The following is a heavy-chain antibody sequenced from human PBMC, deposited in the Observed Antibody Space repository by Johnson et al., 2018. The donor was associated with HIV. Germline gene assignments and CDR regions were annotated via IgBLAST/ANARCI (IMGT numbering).Heavy chain of an antibody. CDR3: ARRDSDAFDI. Sequence: VQLVESGGGLVQPGGSLRLSCAASGFTFSSYAMHWVRQAPGKGLEYVSAISSNGGSTYYANSVKGRFTISRDNSKNTLYLQMGSLRAEDMGVYYCARRDSDAFDIWGQGTMVTVSS. J-gene: IGHJ3*02. CDR2: ISSNGGST. CDR1: GFTFSSYA. V-gene: IGHV3-64*01.